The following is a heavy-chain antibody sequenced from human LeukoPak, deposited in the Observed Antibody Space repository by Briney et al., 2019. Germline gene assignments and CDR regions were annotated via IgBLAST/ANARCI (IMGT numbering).Heavy chain of an antibody. V-gene: IGHV3-9*03. Sequence: PGGSLRLSCAASGFTFDDYAMHWVRQAPGKGLEWVSGISWNSGSIGYADSVKGRFTISRDNAKNSLYLQMNSLRAEDMALYYCAKGIAAHYYYYMDVWGKGTTVTVSS. CDR1: GFTFDDYA. CDR3: AKGIAAHYYYYMDV. D-gene: IGHD6-6*01. CDR2: ISWNSGSI. J-gene: IGHJ6*03.